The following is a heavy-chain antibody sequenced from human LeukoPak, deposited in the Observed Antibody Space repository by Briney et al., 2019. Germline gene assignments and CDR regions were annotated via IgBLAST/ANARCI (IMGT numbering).Heavy chain of an antibody. CDR3: ARDLGYCTGGTCYPNWFDT. V-gene: IGHV1-3*01. CDR1: GYTFTSYA. D-gene: IGHD2-15*01. J-gene: IGHJ5*02. Sequence: ASVKVSCKASGYTFTSYAMHWVRQAPGQRLEWMGWINAGNDNTKYSQKFQGRVTITRDTAASTAYMELSSLTSEDTAVYYCARDLGYCTGGTCYPNWFDTWGQGTLVTVSS. CDR2: INAGNDNT.